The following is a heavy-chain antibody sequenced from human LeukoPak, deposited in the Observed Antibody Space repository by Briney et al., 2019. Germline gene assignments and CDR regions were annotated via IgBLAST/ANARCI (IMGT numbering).Heavy chain of an antibody. CDR2: ISDDGSRK. CDR3: AKDRSTTWSFDY. J-gene: IGHJ4*02. D-gene: IGHD6-13*01. V-gene: IGHV3-30*18. Sequence: GGSLRLSCAASGFTFSFSGMYWVRQAPGKGLEWVAFISDDGSRKYYADSVKGRFTISRDNSKDTLFLQMNSLRTEDTAVYYCAKDRSTTWSFDYWGQGTLVTVSS. CDR1: GFTFSFSG.